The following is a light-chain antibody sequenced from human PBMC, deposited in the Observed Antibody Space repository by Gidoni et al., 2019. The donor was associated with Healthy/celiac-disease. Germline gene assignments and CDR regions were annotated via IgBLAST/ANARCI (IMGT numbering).Light chain of an antibody. V-gene: IGLV3-10*01. CDR1: ALPKKY. CDR2: EDS. J-gene: IGLJ3*02. Sequence: SYELTQPPSVSVSPGQTARIPCSGDALPKKYAYWYQQTSGQAPVLVIYEDSKRPSGIPERFSGSSSGTMATLTISGAQVEDEADYYCYSTDSSGEGMFGGGTKLTVL. CDR3: YSTDSSGEGM.